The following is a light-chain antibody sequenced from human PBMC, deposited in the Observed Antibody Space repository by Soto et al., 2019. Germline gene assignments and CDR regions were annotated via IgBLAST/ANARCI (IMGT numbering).Light chain of an antibody. Sequence: QSALTQPASVSGSPGQSITISCTGTSSDVGSYNLVSWYQQHTGKAPKLMIYEGSKRPSGVSNRFSVSKSGNTASLTISGRQAADEADYYCCSYAGSSTVVFGGGTKLTVL. CDR1: SSDVGSYNL. CDR3: CSYAGSSTVV. J-gene: IGLJ2*01. V-gene: IGLV2-23*01. CDR2: EGS.